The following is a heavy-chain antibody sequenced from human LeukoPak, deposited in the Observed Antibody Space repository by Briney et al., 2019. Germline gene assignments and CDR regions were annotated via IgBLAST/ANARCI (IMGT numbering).Heavy chain of an antibody. CDR1: GFTVSSNY. D-gene: IGHD6-13*01. Sequence: GGSLRLSCAASGFTVSSNYMSWVRQAPGKGLEWVSLIYSGGSTYYADSVKGRFTISRDNSRNTLYLQMNSLRAEDTAVYYCAKGGIGYSSSWYKGYWGQGTLVTVSS. CDR3: AKGGIGYSSSWYKGY. CDR2: IYSGGST. V-gene: IGHV3-53*01. J-gene: IGHJ4*02.